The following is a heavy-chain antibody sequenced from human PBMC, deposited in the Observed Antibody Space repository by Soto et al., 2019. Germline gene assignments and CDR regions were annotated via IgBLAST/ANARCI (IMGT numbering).Heavy chain of an antibody. Sequence: GGSLRLSCAASGFTFNSDAMNWVRQTPEKGLEWVSSISSDSNYIYYADSVKGRFTISRDNAKNLLYLQMDILRAEDTAVYYCARGETIGARPGFDHWGQGSLVTVSS. V-gene: IGHV3-21*06. CDR2: ISSDSNYI. D-gene: IGHD6-6*01. J-gene: IGHJ4*02. CDR1: GFTFNSDA. CDR3: ARGETIGARPGFDH.